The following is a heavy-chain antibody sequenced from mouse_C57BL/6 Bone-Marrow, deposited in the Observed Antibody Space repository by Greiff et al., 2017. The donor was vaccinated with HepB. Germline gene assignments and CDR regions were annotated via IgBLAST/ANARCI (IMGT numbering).Heavy chain of an antibody. J-gene: IGHJ1*03. V-gene: IGHV1-64*01. D-gene: IGHD1-1*01. Sequence: VQLQQPGAELVKPGASVKLSCKASGYTFTSYWMHWVKQRPGQGLEWIGMIHPNSGSTNYNEKFKSKATLTVDTSSSTAYMQLSSLTSEDSAVYYCASMDYYGSSYGYFDVWGTGTTVTVSS. CDR3: ASMDYYGSSYGYFDV. CDR1: GYTFTSYW. CDR2: IHPNSGST.